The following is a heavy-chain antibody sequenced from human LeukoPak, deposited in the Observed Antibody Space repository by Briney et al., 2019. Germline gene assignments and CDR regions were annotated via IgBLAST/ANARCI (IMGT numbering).Heavy chain of an antibody. CDR3: ATAIAARQDAFDI. V-gene: IGHV5-51*01. CDR2: IYPGDSDT. CDR1: GYSFTSYW. Sequence: GESLKISCKGSGYSFTSYWIGWVRQMPGKGLEWMGIIYPGDSDTRYSPSFQGQVTISADKSISTAYLQWSSLKASDTAMYYCATAIAARQDAFDIWGQGTMATVSS. J-gene: IGHJ3*02. D-gene: IGHD6-6*01.